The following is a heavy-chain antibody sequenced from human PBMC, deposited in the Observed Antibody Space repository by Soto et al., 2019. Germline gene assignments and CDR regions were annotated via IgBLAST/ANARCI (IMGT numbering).Heavy chain of an antibody. CDR3: TRSIPGTTSSDY. CDR1: GFTFSDYY. V-gene: IGHV3-72*01. CDR2: SRDKGNSYST. D-gene: IGHD1-7*01. J-gene: IGHJ4*02. Sequence: EVQLVESGGGLVQPGGSLRLSCAGSGFTFSDYYIYWVRQAPGKGLEWVGRSRDKGNSYSTDYAASVKGRFTVSRDASKNSLYLQMNSLKTEDTALYYCTRSIPGTTSSDYWGQGTLVTVSS.